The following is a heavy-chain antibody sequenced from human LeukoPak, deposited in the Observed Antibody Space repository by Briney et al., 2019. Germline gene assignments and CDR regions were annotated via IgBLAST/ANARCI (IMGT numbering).Heavy chain of an antibody. J-gene: IGHJ4*02. CDR1: GYTFTSYW. Sequence: GESLKISCKGSGYTFTSYWIGWVRQMPGKGLEWMGIIYPGDSDTRYSPSFEGQVTISADKSISTAYLQWSSLKASDTAMYFCARQSSSGYYYFDYWGQGTLVTVSS. D-gene: IGHD3-22*01. V-gene: IGHV5-51*01. CDR2: IYPGDSDT. CDR3: ARQSSSGYYYFDY.